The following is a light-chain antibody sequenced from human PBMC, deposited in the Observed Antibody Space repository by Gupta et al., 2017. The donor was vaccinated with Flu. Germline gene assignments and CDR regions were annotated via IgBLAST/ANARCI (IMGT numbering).Light chain of an antibody. Sequence: EIVMTQSPATLSVSPGERATLSCRASQSVSSNLAWYQQKPGQAPRLLIYGASTRATGIPARFSGSGSGTEFTLTISSLQSEDFAFYYCQQYNILYSFGQGTKLEIK. CDR3: QQYNILYS. CDR1: QSVSSN. V-gene: IGKV3-15*01. J-gene: IGKJ2*03. CDR2: GAS.